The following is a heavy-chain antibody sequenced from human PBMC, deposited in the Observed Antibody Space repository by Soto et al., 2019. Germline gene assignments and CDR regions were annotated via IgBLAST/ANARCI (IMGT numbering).Heavy chain of an antibody. V-gene: IGHV3-30-3*01. CDR1: GFTFSSYA. Sequence: GGSLRLSCAASGFTFSSYAMHWVRQAPGKGLEWVAVISYDGSNKYYADSVKGRFTISRDNSKNTLYLQMNSLRAEDTAVYYCARDQYSSSARRMYYYGMDVWGQGTTVTVSS. CDR3: ARDQYSSSARRMYYYGMDV. J-gene: IGHJ6*02. D-gene: IGHD6-6*01. CDR2: ISYDGSNK.